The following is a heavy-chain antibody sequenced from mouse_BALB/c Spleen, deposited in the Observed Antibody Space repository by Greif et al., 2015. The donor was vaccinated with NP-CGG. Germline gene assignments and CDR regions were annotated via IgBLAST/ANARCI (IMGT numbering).Heavy chain of an antibody. CDR1: GFTFSDYY. J-gene: IGHJ4*01. CDR3: AREANAMDY. CDR2: ISDGGSYT. V-gene: IGHV5-4*02. Sequence: EVKLMESGGGLVKPGGSLKLSCAASGFTFSDYYMYWVRQTPEKRLEWVATISDGGSYTYYPDSVKGRFTISRDNAKNNLYLQMSSLKSEDTAMYYCAREANAMDYWGQGTSVTVSS.